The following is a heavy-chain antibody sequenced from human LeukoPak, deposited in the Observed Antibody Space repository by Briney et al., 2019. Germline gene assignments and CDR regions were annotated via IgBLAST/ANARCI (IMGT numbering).Heavy chain of an antibody. J-gene: IGHJ4*02. CDR3: ARGSGSGSYY. V-gene: IGHV1-58*01. Sequence: SVKVSCKASGFTFTSSAVQWVRQARGQRLEWIGWIVVGSGNTNYAQKFQGRVTITRDTSASTAYMELSSLRSEDTAVYYCARGSGSGSYYWGQGTLVTVSS. D-gene: IGHD3-10*01. CDR2: IVVGSGNT. CDR1: GFTFTSSA.